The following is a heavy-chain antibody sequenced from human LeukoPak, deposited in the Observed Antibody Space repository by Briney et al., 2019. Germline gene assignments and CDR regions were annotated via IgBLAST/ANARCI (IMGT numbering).Heavy chain of an antibody. CDR1: GGSISSSSYY. V-gene: IGHV4-39*06. CDR3: ARGAFDI. CDR2: IYYSGST. Sequence: PSETLSLTCTVSGGSISSSSYYWGWIRQPPGKGLEWIGSIYYSGSTYYNPSLKSRVTISVDTSKNQFPLKLSSVTAADTAVYYCARGAFDIWGQGTMVTVSS. J-gene: IGHJ3*02.